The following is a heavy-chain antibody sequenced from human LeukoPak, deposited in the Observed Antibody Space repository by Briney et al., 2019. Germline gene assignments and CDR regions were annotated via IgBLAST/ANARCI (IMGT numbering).Heavy chain of an antibody. CDR1: GITFSSYW. CDR2: IKQDGSEK. Sequence: SGGSLRLSCAASGITFSSYWMCWVRQAPGKGLEWVASIKQDGSEKYYVDSVKGRITISRDNAKDSLYLQVNSLRVEDSAVYYCASLARHSGYVYGGVFDYWGQGTLVTVSS. J-gene: IGHJ4*02. D-gene: IGHD5-12*01. V-gene: IGHV3-7*01. CDR3: ASLARHSGYVYGGVFDY.